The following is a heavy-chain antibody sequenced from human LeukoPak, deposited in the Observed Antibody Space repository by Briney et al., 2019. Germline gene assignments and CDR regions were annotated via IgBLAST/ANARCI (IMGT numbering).Heavy chain of an antibody. V-gene: IGHV4-30-4*08. J-gene: IGHJ4*02. Sequence: PSETLSLTCTVSGGSISSSSYYWGWIRQPPGKGLEWIGYISYSGSTSYNPSLKSRVTISLATSNNQFSLELSSVTAADTAVYFCVRVRTGTSCYDYWGQGTLVTVSS. CDR3: VRVRTGTSCYDY. D-gene: IGHD2-2*01. CDR1: GGSISSSSYY. CDR2: ISYSGST.